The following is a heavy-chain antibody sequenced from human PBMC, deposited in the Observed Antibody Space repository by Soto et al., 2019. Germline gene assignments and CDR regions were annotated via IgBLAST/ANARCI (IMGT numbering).Heavy chain of an antibody. CDR3: AGVPRRECGYGFDY. V-gene: IGHV1-2*04. CDR2: INPNSGGT. D-gene: IGHD5-12*01. CDR1: GYTFTGYY. Sequence: ASVKVSCKASGYTFTGYYMHWVRQAPGQGLEWMGWINPNSGGTNYAQKFQGWVTMTRDTSISTAYMELSRLRSDDTAVYYCAGVPRRECGYGFDYWGQGTLVTVSS. J-gene: IGHJ4*02.